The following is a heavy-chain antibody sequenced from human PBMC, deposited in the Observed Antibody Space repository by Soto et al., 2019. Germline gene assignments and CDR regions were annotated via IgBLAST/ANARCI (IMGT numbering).Heavy chain of an antibody. D-gene: IGHD1-26*01. Sequence: SVKVSCKASGGTFSSYAISWVRQAPGQGLEWMGGIIPIFGTANYAQKFQGRVTITADESTSTAYMELSSLRSEDTAVYYCARAAPYSGSYNSAFDIWGQGTMVTVSS. CDR3: ARAAPYSGSYNSAFDI. CDR2: IIPIFGTA. V-gene: IGHV1-69*13. CDR1: GGTFSSYA. J-gene: IGHJ3*02.